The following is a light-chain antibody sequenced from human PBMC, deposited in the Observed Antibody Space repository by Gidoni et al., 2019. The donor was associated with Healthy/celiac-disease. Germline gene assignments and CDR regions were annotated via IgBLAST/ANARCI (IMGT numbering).Light chain of an antibody. CDR2: YDS. CDR1: NIGSKS. CDR3: QVWDSSSDHVV. Sequence: SYVLTQPPSVSVAPGKTARITCRGNNIGSKSVHWYQQKPGQAPVLVIYYDSDRPSGIPERFSGCNSGNTATLSISRVEAGDEADYYCQVWDSSSDHVVFGGGTKLTVL. J-gene: IGLJ2*01. V-gene: IGLV3-21*04.